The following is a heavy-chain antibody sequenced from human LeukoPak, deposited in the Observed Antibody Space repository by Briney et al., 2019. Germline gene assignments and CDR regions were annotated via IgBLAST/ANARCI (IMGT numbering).Heavy chain of an antibody. CDR2: IDPSDSYT. J-gene: IGHJ4*02. CDR1: GYSFTSNW. Sequence: ESLKISCKGSGYSFTSNWISWVRQVPGKGLEWMGRIDPSDSYTNYSPSFQGHVTISVDKSISTAYLQWSSLKASDTAVYYCARRSGYCSGGSCPDYWGQGTLVTVSS. D-gene: IGHD2-15*01. CDR3: ARRSGYCSGGSCPDY. V-gene: IGHV5-10-1*01.